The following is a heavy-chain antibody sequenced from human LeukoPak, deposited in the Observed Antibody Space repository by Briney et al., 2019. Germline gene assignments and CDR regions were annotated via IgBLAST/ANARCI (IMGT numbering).Heavy chain of an antibody. V-gene: IGHV4-30-4*07. CDR1: GGSISSGGYS. J-gene: IGHJ4*02. CDR3: ARQKVALFDY. CDR2: IYLSGST. Sequence: SQTLSLTCPVSGGSISSGGYSWSWLRQPPGRGREGFGYIYLSGSTHYNPPLKRRFTISVETSKHKFSLTPSAVTAADTAVYYCARQKVALFDYWGQGTLVTVSS. D-gene: IGHD5-12*01.